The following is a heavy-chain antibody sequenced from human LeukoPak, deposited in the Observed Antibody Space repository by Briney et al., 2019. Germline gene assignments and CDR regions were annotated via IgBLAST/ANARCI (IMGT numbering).Heavy chain of an antibody. D-gene: IGHD7-27*01. Sequence: ASVKVSCKASGATFSSYALSWMRQAPGQGLEWMGWINPNSGGTNYAQKFQGWVTMTRDTSISTAYMELSRLRSDDTAVYYCARRSTGDRGLNYWGQGTLVTVSS. CDR1: GATFSSYA. V-gene: IGHV1-2*04. J-gene: IGHJ4*02. CDR2: INPNSGGT. CDR3: ARRSTGDRGLNY.